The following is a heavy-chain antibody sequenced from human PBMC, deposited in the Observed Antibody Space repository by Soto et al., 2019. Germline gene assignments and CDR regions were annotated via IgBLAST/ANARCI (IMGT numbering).Heavy chain of an antibody. CDR2: ISSSSSYI. J-gene: IGHJ4*02. CDR3: ARDPAFRYCSGGSCYDPYYFDY. V-gene: IGHV3-21*01. CDR1: GFTFSSYS. D-gene: IGHD2-15*01. Sequence: VSLRLSCAASGFTFSSYSMNWVRQAPGKGLEWVSSISSSSSYIYYADSVKGRFTISRDNAKNSLYLQMNSLRAEDTAVYYCARDPAFRYCSGGSCYDPYYFDYWGQGTLVTVSS.